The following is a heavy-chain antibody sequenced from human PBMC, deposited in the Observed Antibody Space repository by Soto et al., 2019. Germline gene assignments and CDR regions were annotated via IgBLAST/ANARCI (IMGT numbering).Heavy chain of an antibody. CDR3: ARNPGYCSSPGCYVDRFDY. D-gene: IGHD2-2*01. J-gene: IGHJ4*02. V-gene: IGHV4-39*07. CDR1: GDSITSNSYF. CDR2: IYYSGTT. Sequence: PSETLSLTCTVSGDSITSNSYFWAWIRQPPGKGLKWIGSIYYSGTTYYNPSLKSRVTISVDRSKNQFSLKLSSVTAADTAVYYCARNPGYCSSPGCYVDRFDYWGQGTLVTVSS.